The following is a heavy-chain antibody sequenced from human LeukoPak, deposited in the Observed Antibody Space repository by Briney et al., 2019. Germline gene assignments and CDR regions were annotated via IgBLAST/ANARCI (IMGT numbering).Heavy chain of an antibody. CDR3: ARDVDFDY. V-gene: IGHV3-74*01. D-gene: IGHD2-21*01. Sequence: LVWVSRIYSDGSSTSYAHSVKGRLTISRDNAKSTLFLQMNSLRAEDTAVYYCARDVDFDYWGQGTLVTVSS. J-gene: IGHJ4*02. CDR2: IYSDGSST.